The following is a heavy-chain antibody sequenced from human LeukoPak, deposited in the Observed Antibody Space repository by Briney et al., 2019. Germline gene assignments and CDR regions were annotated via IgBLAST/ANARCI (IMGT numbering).Heavy chain of an antibody. CDR1: GFTFSSYA. CDR2: ISGSGGST. J-gene: IGHJ5*02. CDR3: AKGWGDIVVVPAYDP. V-gene: IGHV3-23*01. D-gene: IGHD2-2*01. Sequence: GGSLRLSCAASGFTFSSYAMSWVRQPPGKGLEWCSAISGSGGSTYYADAVKGRFTIFRDNSKNTLYLQMNSLRAEDTAVYYCAKGWGDIVVVPAYDPWGQGTLVTVSS.